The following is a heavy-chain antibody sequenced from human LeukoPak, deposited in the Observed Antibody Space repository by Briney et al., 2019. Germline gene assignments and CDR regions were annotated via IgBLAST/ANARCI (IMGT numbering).Heavy chain of an antibody. D-gene: IGHD3-22*01. CDR2: INTNTGNP. Sequence: GASVKVSCKASGYTFTSYAMNWVRQAPGQGLEWMGWINTNTGNPTYAQGFTGRFVFSLDTSVSTAYLQISSLKAEDTAVYYCASAFYYYDSSVPDAFDIWGQGTMVTVSS. CDR3: ASAFYYYDSSVPDAFDI. CDR1: GYTFTSYA. J-gene: IGHJ3*02. V-gene: IGHV7-4-1*02.